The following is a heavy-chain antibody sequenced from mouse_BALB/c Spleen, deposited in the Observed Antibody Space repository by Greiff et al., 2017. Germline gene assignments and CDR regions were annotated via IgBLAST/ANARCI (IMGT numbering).Heavy chain of an antibody. Sequence: EVKVVESGGGLVQPGGSLKLSCAASGFTFSSYGMSWVRQTPDKRLELVATINSNGGGTYYPDSVKGRFTISRDNAKNTLYLQMSSLKSEDTAMYYCARESSHYYGSSYGFAYWGQGTLVTVSA. CDR3: ARESSHYYGSSYGFAY. CDR1: GFTFSSYG. D-gene: IGHD1-1*01. V-gene: IGHV5-6-3*01. CDR2: INSNGGGT. J-gene: IGHJ3*01.